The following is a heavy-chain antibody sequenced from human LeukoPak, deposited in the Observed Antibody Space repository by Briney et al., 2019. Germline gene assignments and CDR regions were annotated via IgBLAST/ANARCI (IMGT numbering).Heavy chain of an antibody. CDR1: GFTFSSFA. Sequence: GGSLRLSCAASGFTFSSFAIGWVRQAPGKGLEWVSIISDSGGRAYYADSVRGRFTISRDNAKNTLYLQMNSLTAEDTALYYCAKRLAAVGAVDYWSQGTLVTVSS. CDR2: ISDSGGRA. CDR3: AKRLAAVGAVDY. V-gene: IGHV3-23*01. D-gene: IGHD6-13*01. J-gene: IGHJ4*02.